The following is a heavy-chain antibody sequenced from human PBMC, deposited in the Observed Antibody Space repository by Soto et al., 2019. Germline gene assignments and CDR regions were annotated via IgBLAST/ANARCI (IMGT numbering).Heavy chain of an antibody. CDR2: IIPIFGTA. V-gene: IGHV1-69*13. Sequence: ASVKVSCKASGGTFSSYAISWVRQAPGQGLEWMGGIIPIFGTANYAQKFQGRVTITADESTSTAYMELSSLRSEDTAVYYCASQEMATINLDYWGQGTLVTVSS. CDR1: GGTFSSYA. CDR3: ASQEMATINLDY. D-gene: IGHD5-12*01. J-gene: IGHJ4*02.